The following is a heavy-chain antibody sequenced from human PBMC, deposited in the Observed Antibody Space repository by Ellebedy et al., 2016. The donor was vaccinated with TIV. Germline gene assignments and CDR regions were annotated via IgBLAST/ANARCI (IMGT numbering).Heavy chain of an antibody. CDR2: IVVANGNT. Sequence: AASVKVSCKASGFTFTSSAVQWVRQARGQRLEWIGWIVVANGNTNYAQSFQERVTITRAMSTSTAYMELRSLRSEDTAVYYCAAVLSMVRGPRGWFDPWGQGTLVTVSS. V-gene: IGHV1-58*01. CDR1: GFTFTSSA. J-gene: IGHJ5*02. CDR3: AAVLSMVRGPRGWFDP. D-gene: IGHD3-10*01.